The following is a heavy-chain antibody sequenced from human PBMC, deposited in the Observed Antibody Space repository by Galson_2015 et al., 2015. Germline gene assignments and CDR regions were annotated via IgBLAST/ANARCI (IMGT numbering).Heavy chain of an antibody. CDR3: AKEDYYYDSRPFED. D-gene: IGHD3-22*01. CDR1: GFTFSSYG. J-gene: IGHJ1*01. CDR2: ISYDGSNK. V-gene: IGHV3-30*18. Sequence: SLRLSCAASGFTFSSYGMHWVRQAPGKGLEWVAVISYDGSNKYYADSVKGRFTISRDNSKNTLYLQMNSLRAEDTAVYYCAKEDYYYDSRPFEDWGQGTLVTVSS.